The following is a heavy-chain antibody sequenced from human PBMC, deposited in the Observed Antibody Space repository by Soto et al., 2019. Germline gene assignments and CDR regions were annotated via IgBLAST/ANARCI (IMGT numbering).Heavy chain of an antibody. CDR3: ARSVVAAFMVYYYYMDV. J-gene: IGHJ6*03. CDR2: IIPIFGTA. Sequence: ASVKVSCKASGGTFSSYAISWVRQAPGQGLEWMGGIIPIFGTANYAQKFQGRVTITADESTSTAYMELSSLRSEDTAVYYCARSVVAAFMVYYYYMDVWGKGTTVTVSS. D-gene: IGHD2-15*01. CDR1: GGTFSSYA. V-gene: IGHV1-69*13.